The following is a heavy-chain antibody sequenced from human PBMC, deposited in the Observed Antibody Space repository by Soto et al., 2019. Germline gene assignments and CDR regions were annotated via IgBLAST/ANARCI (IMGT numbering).Heavy chain of an antibody. CDR2: IWYDGSNK. J-gene: IGHJ5*02. D-gene: IGHD2-2*01. CDR3: AREPRYCSVTTCLGWFDP. V-gene: IGHV3-33*01. CDR1: GFTFSNYG. Sequence: QVQLVESGGGVVQPGRSLRLSCSASGFTFSNYGMHWVRQAPGKGLEWVTGIWYDGSNKFYADSVEGRFTISRDNSKNTLFLQMNSLRGEDTAVYYCAREPRYCSVTTCLGWFDPWGQGTLVTVSS.